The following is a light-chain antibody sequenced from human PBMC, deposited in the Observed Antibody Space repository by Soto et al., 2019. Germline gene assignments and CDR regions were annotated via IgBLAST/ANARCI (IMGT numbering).Light chain of an antibody. CDR1: PGISSY. V-gene: IGKV1-9*01. J-gene: IGKJ1*01. Sequence: DIQLTQSQSFLSASVGDRGTITCRASPGISSYLAWYQQKPGKAPKLLISTASTLQSRVQSRFSGSGSGTEFTLNISSLQPDVFATYYCQQDNSYSTFGQGTKV. CDR2: TAS. CDR3: QQDNSYST.